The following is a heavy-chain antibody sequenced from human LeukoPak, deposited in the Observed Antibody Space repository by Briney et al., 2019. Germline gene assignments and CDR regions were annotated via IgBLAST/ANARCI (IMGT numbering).Heavy chain of an antibody. D-gene: IGHD3-10*01. J-gene: IGHJ4*02. CDR3: ARAVRYYYGSGSYSCFDY. V-gene: IGHV3-74*01. Sequence: GGSLRLSCAASGFTFSSYWMHWVRQAPGKGLVWVSRINSDGSSTSYADSVKGRSTISRDNAKNTLYLQMNSPRAEDTAVYYCARAVRYYYGSGSYSCFDYWGQGTLVTVSS. CDR2: INSDGSST. CDR1: GFTFSSYW.